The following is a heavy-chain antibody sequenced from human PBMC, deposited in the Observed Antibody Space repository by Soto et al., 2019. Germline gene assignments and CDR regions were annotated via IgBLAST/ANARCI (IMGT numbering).Heavy chain of an antibody. CDR3: ARGGGSGPYGMDV. CDR1: GYTFSSYD. J-gene: IGHJ6*02. V-gene: IGHV1-18*01. CDR2: ISTYTGNT. D-gene: IGHD3-10*01. Sequence: QVQLVQSGAEVREPGASVKVSYKASGYTFSSYDITWVRQAPGQGLEWMGWISTYTGNTNYAQKLQGRVTMTTDTSTNTAYMELRSLRSDDTAVYYCARGGGSGPYGMDVWGQGTTVTVSS.